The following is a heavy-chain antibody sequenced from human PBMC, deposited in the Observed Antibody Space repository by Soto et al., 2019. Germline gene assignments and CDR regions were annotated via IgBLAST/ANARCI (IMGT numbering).Heavy chain of an antibody. D-gene: IGHD6-19*01. J-gene: IGHJ6*02. Sequence: GASVKVSCKASGYTFTSYAMHWVRQAPGQRLEWMGWINAGNGNTKYSQKFQGRVTITRDTSASTAYMELSSLRSEDTAVYYCARDLYSSGWYVGYYYYGMDVWGQGTTVTVSS. CDR3: ARDLYSSGWYVGYYYYGMDV. CDR2: INAGNGNT. CDR1: GYTFTSYA. V-gene: IGHV1-3*01.